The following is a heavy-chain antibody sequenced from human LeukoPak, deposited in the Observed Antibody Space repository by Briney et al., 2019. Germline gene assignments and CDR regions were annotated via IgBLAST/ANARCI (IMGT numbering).Heavy chain of an antibody. J-gene: IGHJ4*02. CDR3: ASPYSSGWDYFDY. V-gene: IGHV1-69*05. D-gene: IGHD6-19*01. CDR1: GGTFSSYA. CDR2: IIPIFGTA. Sequence: SVKVSCKASGGTFSSYAISWVRQAPGQGLEWMGGIIPIFGTANYAQKFQGRVTITTDESTSTAYMELSSLRSEDTAVYYCASPYSSGWDYFDYWGQGTLVTVSS.